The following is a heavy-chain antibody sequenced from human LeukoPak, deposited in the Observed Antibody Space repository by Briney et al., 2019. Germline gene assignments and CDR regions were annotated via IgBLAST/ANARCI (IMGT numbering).Heavy chain of an antibody. CDR1: GFSFSTYS. CDR3: ARWYSSGWYSDY. CDR2: VSGTSEYI. D-gene: IGHD6-19*01. V-gene: IGHV3-21*06. J-gene: IGHJ4*02. Sequence: GGSLRLSCAASGFSFSTYSMIWVRQAPGKGLEWVSSVSGTSEYIYYADSVRGRFTISRDNAKNTVYLQMDSLRAEDTAVYYCARWYSSGWYSDYWGQGTLVTVSS.